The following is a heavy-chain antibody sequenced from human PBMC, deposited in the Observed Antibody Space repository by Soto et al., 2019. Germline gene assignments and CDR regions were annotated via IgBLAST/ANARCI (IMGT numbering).Heavy chain of an antibody. CDR1: GGTFSSYA. CDR3: ARASGRLQLGAYYCYILAV. J-gene: IGHJ6*02. CDR2: IIPLFSTP. D-gene: IGHD4-4*01. V-gene: IGHV1-69*12. Sequence: QVHLVQSGAEVKEPGSSVKVSCKASGGTFSSYAISWLRQAPGQGLEWMGGIIPLFSTPDDAQKFQGRVTITADESTRTAYMELRSLRSEDTAVYYCARASGRLQLGAYYCYILAVWGQGPTVTVSS.